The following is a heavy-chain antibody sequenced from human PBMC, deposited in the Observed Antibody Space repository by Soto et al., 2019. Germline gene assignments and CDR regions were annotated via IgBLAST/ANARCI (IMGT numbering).Heavy chain of an antibody. CDR1: GFTFSDHY. V-gene: IGHV3-72*01. Sequence: GGSLRLSCAASGFTFSDHYMDWVRQAPWKGLEWVGRARNKANSYTTEYAASVKGRFTISRDDSKNSLYLQMNSLKTEDTAAYFCARAGYCSGASCYGAFDIWGQGTMVTVSS. D-gene: IGHD2-15*01. CDR2: ARNKANSYTT. J-gene: IGHJ3*02. CDR3: ARAGYCSGASCYGAFDI.